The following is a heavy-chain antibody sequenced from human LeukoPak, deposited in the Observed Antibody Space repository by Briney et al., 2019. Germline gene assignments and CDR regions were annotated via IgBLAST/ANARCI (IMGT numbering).Heavy chain of an antibody. CDR2: ISYDGSNK. Sequence: GGSLRLSCAASGSTVSSNYMSWVRQAPGKGLEWVAVISYDGSNKYYADSVKGRFTISRDNSKNTLYLQMNSLRAEDTAVYYCARDLRVVPAVPYNWFDPWGQGTLVTVSS. CDR3: ARDLRVVPAVPYNWFDP. D-gene: IGHD2-2*01. V-gene: IGHV3-30-3*01. J-gene: IGHJ5*02. CDR1: GSTVSSNY.